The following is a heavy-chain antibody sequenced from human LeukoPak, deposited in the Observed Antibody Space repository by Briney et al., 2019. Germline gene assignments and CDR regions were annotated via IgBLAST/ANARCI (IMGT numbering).Heavy chain of an antibody. CDR2: INPYNGNT. Sequence: GASVKVSCKASGYTFTSSGISWVRQAPGQGLEWMGWINPYNGNTNYAQKLQGRVTMTTDTSTSTAYMELRSLRSDDTAVYYCARDVLGMSTDTVTLNWFDPWGQGTLVTVSS. D-gene: IGHD4-17*01. CDR3: ARDVLGMSTDTVTLNWFDP. V-gene: IGHV1-18*01. J-gene: IGHJ5*02. CDR1: GYTFTSSG.